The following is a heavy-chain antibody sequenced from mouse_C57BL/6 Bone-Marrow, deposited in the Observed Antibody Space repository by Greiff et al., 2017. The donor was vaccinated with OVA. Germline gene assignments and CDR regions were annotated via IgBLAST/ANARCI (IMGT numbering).Heavy chain of an antibody. CDR1: GFNIQNTY. CDR2: IDPANDNT. Sequence: VQLKQSVAELVRPGASVKLSCTASGFNIQNTYMHWVKQRPEQGLEWIGRIDPANDNTKYAPKFQGKATMTADTSSNTAYLQLSSLSYEETAVYCCARGNFGSSFYAMDYWGQGNSVTVSS. CDR3: ARGNFGSSFYAMDY. V-gene: IGHV14-3*01. D-gene: IGHD1-1*01. J-gene: IGHJ4*01.